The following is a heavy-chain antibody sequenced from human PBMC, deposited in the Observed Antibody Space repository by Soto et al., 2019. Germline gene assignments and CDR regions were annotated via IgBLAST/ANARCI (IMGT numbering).Heavy chain of an antibody. Sequence: SETLSLTCTVSGGSISSYYWSWIRQPPGKGLEWIGYIYYSGSTNYNPSLKSRVTISVDTSKNQFSLKLSSVTAADTAVYYCANSGYSYGTGPDYFDYWGQGTLVTVSS. J-gene: IGHJ4*02. D-gene: IGHD5-18*01. V-gene: IGHV4-59*01. CDR1: GGSISSYY. CDR3: ANSGYSYGTGPDYFDY. CDR2: IYYSGST.